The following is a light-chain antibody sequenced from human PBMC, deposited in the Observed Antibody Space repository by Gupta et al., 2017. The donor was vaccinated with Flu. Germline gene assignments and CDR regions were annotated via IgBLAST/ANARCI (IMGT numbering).Light chain of an antibody. V-gene: IGLV2-14*01. CDR2: DVS. J-gene: IGLJ1*01. CDR3: SSYTSSTTFYV. CDR1: SSDVGRSDS. Sequence: QSALTQPASVSGSPGQSIPISCTGTSSDVGRSDSVSWYRQDPGKAPKLVIYDVSSRPSGVSSRFSGSKSGNTASLTISGLQAEDETDYYCSSYTSSTTFYVFGSGTKVTVL.